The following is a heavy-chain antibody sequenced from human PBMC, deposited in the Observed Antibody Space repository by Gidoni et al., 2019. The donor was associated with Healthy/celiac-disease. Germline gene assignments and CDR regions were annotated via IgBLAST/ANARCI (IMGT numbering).Heavy chain of an antibody. D-gene: IGHD2-2*01. CDR2: IYYSGST. V-gene: IGHV4-59*01. Sequence: QVQLQESGPGLVKPSETLSLPCTVSGGSISSYYWSWIRQPPGKGLEWIGYIYYSGSTNYNPSLKSRVTISVDTSKNQFSLKLSSVTAADTAVYYCARGRARWDIVVVPAAPFDYWGQGTLVTVSS. CDR3: ARGRARWDIVVVPAAPFDY. CDR1: GGSISSYY. J-gene: IGHJ4*02.